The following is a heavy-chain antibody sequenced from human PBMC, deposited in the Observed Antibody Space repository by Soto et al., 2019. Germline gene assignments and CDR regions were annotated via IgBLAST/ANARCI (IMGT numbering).Heavy chain of an antibody. J-gene: IGHJ4*02. CDR3: ARDRGYSGSYYYFDY. CDR1: GFTFSSYA. D-gene: IGHD1-26*01. Sequence: QVQLVESGGGVVQPGRSLRLSCAASGFTFSSYAMHWVRQAPGKGLEWVAVISYDGSNKYYADSVKGRFTISRDKSKNTLYLQMNSLRAEDTAVYYCARDRGYSGSYYYFDYWGQGTLVTVSS. CDR2: ISYDGSNK. V-gene: IGHV3-30-3*01.